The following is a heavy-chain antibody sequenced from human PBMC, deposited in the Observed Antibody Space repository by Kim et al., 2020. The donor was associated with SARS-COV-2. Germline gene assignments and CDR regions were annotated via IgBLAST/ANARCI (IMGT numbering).Heavy chain of an antibody. CDR2: IIPIFGTA. V-gene: IGHV1-69*06. CDR1: GGTFSSYA. D-gene: IGHD3-9*01. J-gene: IGHJ4*02. Sequence: SVKVSCKASGGTFSSYAISWVRQAPGQGLEWMGGIIPIFGTANYAQKFQGRVTITADKSTSTAYMELSSLRSEDTAVYYCARGARVYDILTGYYLFDYWGQGTLVTVSS. CDR3: ARGARVYDILTGYYLFDY.